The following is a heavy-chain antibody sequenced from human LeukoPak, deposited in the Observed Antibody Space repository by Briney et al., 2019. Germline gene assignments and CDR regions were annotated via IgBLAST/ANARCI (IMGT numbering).Heavy chain of an antibody. V-gene: IGHV1-3*01. CDR2: INAGNGNT. Sequence: ASVTVSCTASGYTFTSYAMHWVRQAPGQRLEWMGWINAGNGNTKYSQKFQGRVTITRDTSASTAYMELSSLRSEDTAVYYCARAYYDFWSGYSFDYWGQGTLVTVSS. CDR3: ARAYYDFWSGYSFDY. D-gene: IGHD3-3*01. CDR1: GYTFTSYA. J-gene: IGHJ4*02.